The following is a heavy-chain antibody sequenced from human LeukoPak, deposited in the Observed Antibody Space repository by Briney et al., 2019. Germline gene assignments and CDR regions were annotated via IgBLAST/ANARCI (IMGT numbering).Heavy chain of an antibody. J-gene: IGHJ4*02. CDR1: GFSFSDAW. V-gene: IGHV4-34*01. CDR3: ARAGFGLAPHRGTPFDY. D-gene: IGHD3-10*01. Sequence: GSLRLSCAASGFSFSDAWMSWVRQPPGKGLEWIGEINHSGSTNYNPSLKTRVTISVDTSKNQFSLKLKSVTAADTAMYYCARAGFGLAPHRGTPFDYWGQGTLVTVSS. CDR2: INHSGST.